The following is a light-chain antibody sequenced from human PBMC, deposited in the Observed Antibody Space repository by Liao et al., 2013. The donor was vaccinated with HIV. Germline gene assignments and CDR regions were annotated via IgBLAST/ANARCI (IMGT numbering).Light chain of an antibody. J-gene: IGLJ3*02. CDR3: QAWDSSTPNWV. CDR1: ELGDKY. CDR2: QDN. Sequence: SDELTQPSSVSVSPGQTASIICSGDELGDKYACWYLQKPGQSPVLVIYQDNKRPSGIPERFSGSNSGNTATLTISGTQAMDEADYYCQAWDSSTPNWVFGGGTKLTVL. V-gene: IGLV3-1*01.